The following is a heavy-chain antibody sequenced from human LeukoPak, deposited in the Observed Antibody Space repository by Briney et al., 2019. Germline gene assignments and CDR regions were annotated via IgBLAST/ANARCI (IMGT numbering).Heavy chain of an antibody. CDR1: GFTFSSYW. CDR3: TRGSRGWYAY. V-gene: IGHV3-74*01. Sequence: GGSLRLSCAASGFTFSSYWMHWVRQVPGKGLVWVSRINSDGSSTGYADSVKGRFTISRDNVKDTLYLQMNSLRAEDTAVYYCTRGSRGWYAYWGQGTPVTVSS. CDR2: INSDGSST. J-gene: IGHJ4*02. D-gene: IGHD6-19*01.